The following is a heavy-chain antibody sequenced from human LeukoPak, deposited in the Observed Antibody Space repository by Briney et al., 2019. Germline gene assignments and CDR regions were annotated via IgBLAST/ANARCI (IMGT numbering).Heavy chain of an antibody. CDR1: GFTFDDYA. Sequence: GGSLRLSCAASGFTFDDYAMHWVRQAPGKGLEWVSYISSSSSTIYYADSVKGRFTISRDNAKNSLYLQMNSLRAEDTAVYYCARDLRGSSTLDAWGKGTTVTVSS. J-gene: IGHJ6*04. V-gene: IGHV3-48*04. D-gene: IGHD1-26*01. CDR3: ARDLRGSSTLDA. CDR2: ISSSSSTI.